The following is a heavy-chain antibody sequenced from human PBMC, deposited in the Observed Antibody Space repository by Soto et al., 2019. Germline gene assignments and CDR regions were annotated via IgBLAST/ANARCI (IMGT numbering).Heavy chain of an antibody. CDR3: AARFETTWFDP. V-gene: IGHV4-34*01. CDR1: GWSFSGYY. Sequence: SSETLSLTCAVYGWSFSGYYWSWIRQPPGKGLEWIGEINHSGSTNYNPSLKSRVTISVDTSKNQFSLKLSSVTAADTAVYYCAARFETTWFDPWGQGTLVPVSP. D-gene: IGHD3-3*01. J-gene: IGHJ5*02. CDR2: INHSGST.